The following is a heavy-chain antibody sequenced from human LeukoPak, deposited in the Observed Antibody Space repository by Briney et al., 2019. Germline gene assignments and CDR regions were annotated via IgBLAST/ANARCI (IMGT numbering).Heavy chain of an antibody. CDR2: IIPIFGTA. V-gene: IGHV1-69*13. Sequence: ASVTASCKASGGTFSSHAINGGRQAPGQEPEWMGGIIPIFGTANYAQKFQGRVTITADESTSTANMGVRSLRSGDTAVYYCARGWLAETTVVTPYNYWGQGTLVTVSS. J-gene: IGHJ4*02. CDR3: ARGWLAETTVVTPYNY. CDR1: GGTFSSHA. D-gene: IGHD4-23*01.